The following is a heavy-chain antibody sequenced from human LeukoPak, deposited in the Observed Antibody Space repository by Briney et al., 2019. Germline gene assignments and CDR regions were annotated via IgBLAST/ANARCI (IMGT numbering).Heavy chain of an antibody. CDR3: ARDNGAAAGTFDY. V-gene: IGHV4-4*02. D-gene: IGHD6-13*01. CDR2: IYHSGST. CDR1: GGSISSSNW. Sequence: SETLSLTCAVSGGSISSSNWRSRVPQPPGKGLEWIVEIYHSGSTNYNPSLKSRVTISVDKSKYQFSVKLSSVTAADTDVYYCARDNGAAAGTFDYWGKGTLVTVSS. J-gene: IGHJ4*02.